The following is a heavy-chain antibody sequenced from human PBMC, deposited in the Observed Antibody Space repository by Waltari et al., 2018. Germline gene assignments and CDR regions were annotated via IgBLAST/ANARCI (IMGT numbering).Heavy chain of an antibody. D-gene: IGHD2-15*01. Sequence: QLQLPESGPGLVKPSETLSLTCTVSGGSISSSSYSWGWIRQPPGKGLEWSGSIYYSGSTYYNPYLKSRVTISVDTSKNQFSLKLSSVTAADTAVYYCASGYCSGGSCFPFDIWGQGTMVTVSS. CDR3: ASGYCSGGSCFPFDI. V-gene: IGHV4-39*01. CDR2: IYYSGST. CDR1: GGSISSSSYS. J-gene: IGHJ3*02.